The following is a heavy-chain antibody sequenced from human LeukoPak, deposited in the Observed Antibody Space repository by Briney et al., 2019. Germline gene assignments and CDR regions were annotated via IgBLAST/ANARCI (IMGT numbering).Heavy chain of an antibody. V-gene: IGHV1-2*02. CDR1: GYTFTGYY. J-gene: IGHJ4*02. CDR3: ARASMVRGVRFRYYFDY. Sequence: GASVKVSCKASGYTFTGYYMHWVRQAPGQGLEWMGWINPNSGGTNYAQKFQGRVTMTRDTSISTAYMELSRLRSDDMAVYYCARASMVRGVRFRYYFDYWGQGTLVTVSS. CDR2: INPNSGGT. D-gene: IGHD3-10*01.